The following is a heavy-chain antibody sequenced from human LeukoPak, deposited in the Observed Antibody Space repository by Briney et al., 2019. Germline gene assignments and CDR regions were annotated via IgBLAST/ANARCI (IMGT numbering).Heavy chain of an antibody. CDR1: GFSFSDYY. CDR3: ARAGRGFSYGSMDK. J-gene: IGHJ4*02. V-gene: IGHV3-11*01. CDR2: ISSSGSTI. Sequence: GGSLRLSCAASGFSFSDYYMTWIRQAPGKGLEWVSYISSSGSTIYYADSVKGRFTLSRDNAKNSLYLQMNSLRPEDTAVYYCARAGRGFSYGSMDKWGQGTQVTVSS. D-gene: IGHD5-18*01.